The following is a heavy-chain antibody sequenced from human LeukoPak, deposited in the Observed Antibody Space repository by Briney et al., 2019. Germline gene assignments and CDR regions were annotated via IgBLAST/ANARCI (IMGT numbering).Heavy chain of an antibody. Sequence: GASVKVSCKASGYTFNRYGISWVRQAPGQGLEWMGWIGSYNGNTNYAQKLQGRVTMTTDTSTSTAYMELRSLRSDDTAVYYCARGGSSGWYAVLDWFDPWGQGTLVTVSS. V-gene: IGHV1-18*01. D-gene: IGHD6-19*01. J-gene: IGHJ5*02. CDR2: IGSYNGNT. CDR1: GYTFNRYG. CDR3: ARGGSSGWYAVLDWFDP.